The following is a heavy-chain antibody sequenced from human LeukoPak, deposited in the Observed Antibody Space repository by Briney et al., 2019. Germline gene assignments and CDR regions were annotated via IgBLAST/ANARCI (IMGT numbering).Heavy chain of an antibody. J-gene: IGHJ3*02. D-gene: IGHD3-22*01. V-gene: IGHV4-38-2*01. Sequence: PSETLSLTCAVSGYSISSGYYWGWIRQPPGKGLEGIGSIYHSGSTYYNPSPKIRVTISVDTSKNQFSLKLSSLPAADTAVYYCASYHHYYDSSGYYEAAFDIWGQGTMVTVSS. CDR1: GYSISSGYY. CDR2: IYHSGST. CDR3: ASYHHYYDSSGYYEAAFDI.